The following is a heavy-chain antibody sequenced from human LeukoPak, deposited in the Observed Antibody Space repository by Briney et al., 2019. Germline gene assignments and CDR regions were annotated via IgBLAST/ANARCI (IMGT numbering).Heavy chain of an antibody. CDR3: ARVAVVAARPGSVDY. CDR1: GGSISSGDYY. V-gene: IGHV4-30-4*08. D-gene: IGHD6-6*01. CDR2: IYYSGST. Sequence: SETLSLTCIVSGGSISSGDYYWNWIRQPPGKGLEWIGYIYYSGSTYYNPSLKSRLTISVDTSKNQFSLRLSSVTAADGAVYYCARVAVVAARPGSVDYGGRGALVTVSS. J-gene: IGHJ4*02.